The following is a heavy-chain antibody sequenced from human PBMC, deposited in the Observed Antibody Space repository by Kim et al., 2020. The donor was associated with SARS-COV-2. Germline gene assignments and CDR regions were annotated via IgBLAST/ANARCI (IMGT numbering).Heavy chain of an antibody. V-gene: IGHV3-7*01. Sequence: GSESYYVDCVKGRFTSSRDNAKNSLYLQMNSLRVEDTAVYYGASSVFEYNYWGQGTLVSFSS. J-gene: IGHJ4*02. CDR3: ASSVFEYNY. CDR2: GSES. D-gene: IGHD3-10*02.